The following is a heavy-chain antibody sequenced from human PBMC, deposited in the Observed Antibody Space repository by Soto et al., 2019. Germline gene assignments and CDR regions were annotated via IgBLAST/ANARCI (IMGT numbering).Heavy chain of an antibody. Sequence: GGSLRLSCAASGFTFSSYGMHWVRQAPGKGLEWVAVIWYDGSNKYYADSVKGRFTISRDNSKNTLYLQMNSLRAEDTAVYYCAKDPFPDYYDSSGYYYWYYYGMDVWGQGTTVTVSS. J-gene: IGHJ6*02. CDR1: GFTFSSYG. V-gene: IGHV3-33*06. CDR2: IWYDGSNK. D-gene: IGHD3-22*01. CDR3: AKDPFPDYYDSSGYYYWYYYGMDV.